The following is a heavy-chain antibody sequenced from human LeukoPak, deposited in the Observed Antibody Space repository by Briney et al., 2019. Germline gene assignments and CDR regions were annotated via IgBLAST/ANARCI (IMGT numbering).Heavy chain of an antibody. D-gene: IGHD3-22*01. CDR1: GFTFSSYG. J-gene: IGHJ4*02. CDR3: AKDHLYYDSSGYPY. CDR2: ISYDGSNK. Sequence: PGRSLRLPCAASGFTFSSYGMHWVRQAPGKGLEWVAVISYDGSNKYYADSVKGRFTISRDNSKNTLYLQMNSLRAEDTAVYYCAKDHLYYDSSGYPYWGQGTLVTVSS. V-gene: IGHV3-30*18.